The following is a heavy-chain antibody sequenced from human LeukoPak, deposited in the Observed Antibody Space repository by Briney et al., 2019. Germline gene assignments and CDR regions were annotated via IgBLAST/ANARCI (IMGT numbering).Heavy chain of an antibody. D-gene: IGHD3-10*01. J-gene: IGHJ4*02. CDR1: GGSINNPNYY. Sequence: SQTLSLTCTVSGGSINNPNYYWSWIRQPAGKGLEWIGRISTTGSTSYGSSLKSRVIISIDTSKNQFSLRLSSATAADTAVYYCASHQYGSGSYYHDYWGQGALVTVSS. V-gene: IGHV4-61*02. CDR3: ASHQYGSGSYYHDY. CDR2: ISTTGST.